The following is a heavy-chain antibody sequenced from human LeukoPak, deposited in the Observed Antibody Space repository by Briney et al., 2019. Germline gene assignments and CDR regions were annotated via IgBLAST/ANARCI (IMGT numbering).Heavy chain of an antibody. V-gene: IGHV4-59*01. CDR1: GGSISSYY. CDR3: AREALGYSSSWFDY. J-gene: IGHJ5*01. CDR2: IYYSGST. Sequence: SETLSLTCTVSGGSISSYYWSWIRQPPGKGLEWIGYIYYSGSTHYNPSLKSRVTISVDTSKNQFSLELSSVTAADTAVYYCAREALGYSSSWFDYWGQGTLVTVSS. D-gene: IGHD6-13*01.